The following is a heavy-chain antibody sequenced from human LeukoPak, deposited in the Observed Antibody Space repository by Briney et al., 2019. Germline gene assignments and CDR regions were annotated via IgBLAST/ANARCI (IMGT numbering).Heavy chain of an antibody. CDR3: ARDSVRSGSYPMDDAFDI. Sequence: SETLSLTCTVSGGSISSYYWSWIRQPSGKGLEWIGYIYYSGSTNYNPSLKSRVTISVDTSKNQFSLKLSSVTAADTAVYYCARDSVRSGSYPMDDAFDIWGQGTMVTVSS. D-gene: IGHD1-26*01. V-gene: IGHV4-59*01. CDR1: GGSISSYY. CDR2: IYYSGST. J-gene: IGHJ3*02.